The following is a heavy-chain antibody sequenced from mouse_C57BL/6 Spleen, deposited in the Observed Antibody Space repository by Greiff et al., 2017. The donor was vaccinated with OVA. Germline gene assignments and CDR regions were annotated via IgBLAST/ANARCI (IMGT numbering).Heavy chain of an antibody. V-gene: IGHV1-80*01. J-gene: IGHJ3*01. CDR3: ARRDYDGAWFAY. CDR1: GYAFSSYW. D-gene: IGHD2-4*01. Sequence: VQLQQSGAELVKPGASVKISCKASGYAFSSYWLNWVKQRPGKGLEWIGQIYPGDGDTNYNGKFKGKATLTADNSSSTAYMQLSSLTSEDSAVYFCARRDYDGAWFAYWGQGTLVTVSA. CDR2: IYPGDGDT.